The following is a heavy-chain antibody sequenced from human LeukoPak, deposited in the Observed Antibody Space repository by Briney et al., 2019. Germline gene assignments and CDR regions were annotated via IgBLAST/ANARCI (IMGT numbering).Heavy chain of an antibody. J-gene: IGHJ5*02. CDR1: GFTFSSYA. CDR3: ARLSGSYWGWFDP. Sequence: GGSLRFSCAASGFTFSSYAMHWVRQAPGKGLEWVAVISYDGSNKYYADSVKGRFTISRDNSKNTLYLQMNSLRAEDTAVYYCARLSGSYWGWFDPWGQGTQVTVSS. V-gene: IGHV3-30*04. D-gene: IGHD1-26*01. CDR2: ISYDGSNK.